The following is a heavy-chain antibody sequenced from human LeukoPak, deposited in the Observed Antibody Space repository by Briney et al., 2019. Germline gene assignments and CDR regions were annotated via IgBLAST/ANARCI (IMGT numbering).Heavy chain of an antibody. V-gene: IGHV4-39*01. Sequence: NPSETLSLTCTVSGGSISSYYWGWIRQPPGKGLEWIGSIYYSGSTYYNPSLKSRVTISVDTSKNQFSLKLSSVTAADTAVYYCAKILTGYLFDYWGQGTLVTVSS. CDR3: AKILTGYLFDY. D-gene: IGHD3-9*01. CDR1: GGSISSYY. CDR2: IYYSGST. J-gene: IGHJ4*02.